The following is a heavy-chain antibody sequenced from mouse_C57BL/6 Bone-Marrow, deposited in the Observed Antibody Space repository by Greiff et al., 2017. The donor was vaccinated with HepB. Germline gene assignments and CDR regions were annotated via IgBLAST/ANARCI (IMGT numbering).Heavy chain of an antibody. D-gene: IGHD1-1*01. J-gene: IGHJ4*01. V-gene: IGHV1-19*01. CDR2: INPYNGGT. CDR1: GYTFTDYY. Sequence: VQPKESGPVLVKPGASVKMSCKASGYTFTDYYMNWVKQSHGKSLEWIGVINPYNGGTSYNQKFKGKATLTVDKSSSTAYMELNSLTSEDSAVYYCASYYGSSLYAMDYWGQGTSGTVSS. CDR3: ASYYGSSLYAMDY.